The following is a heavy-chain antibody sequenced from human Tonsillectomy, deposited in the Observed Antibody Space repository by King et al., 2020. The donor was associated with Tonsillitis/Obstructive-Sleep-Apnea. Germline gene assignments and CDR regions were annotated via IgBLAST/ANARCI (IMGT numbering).Heavy chain of an antibody. Sequence: VQLVESGGGLVQPGGSLRLSCAPSGFTFSSYWMNWVRQAPGKGLEWVANIKQDGSEKYYVDSVKGRFTISRDNAKKSLYLQMNSLRAEDTAVHYCAREGVHTAMAFDYWGQGTLVTVSS. D-gene: IGHD5-18*01. V-gene: IGHV3-7*03. CDR2: IKQDGSEK. CDR1: GFTFSSYW. J-gene: IGHJ4*02. CDR3: AREGVHTAMAFDY.